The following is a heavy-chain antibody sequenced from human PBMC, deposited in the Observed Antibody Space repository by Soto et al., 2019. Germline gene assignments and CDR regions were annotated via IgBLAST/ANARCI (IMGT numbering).Heavy chain of an antibody. CDR2: IWYDGSNK. Sequence: PGGSLRLSCAASGFTFSSYGMHWVRQAPGKGLEWVAVIWYDGSNKYYADSVKGRFTISRDNSKNTLYLQMNSLRAEDTAVYYCARDPVDSSSWYLGAFDYWGQGTLVTVSS. CDR1: GFTFSSYG. CDR3: ARDPVDSSSWYLGAFDY. J-gene: IGHJ4*02. V-gene: IGHV3-33*01. D-gene: IGHD6-13*01.